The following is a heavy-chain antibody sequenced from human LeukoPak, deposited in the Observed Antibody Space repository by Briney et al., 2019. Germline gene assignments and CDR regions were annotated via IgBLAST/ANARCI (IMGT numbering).Heavy chain of an antibody. CDR3: ARWTGTTDAFDI. Sequence: ASETLSLTCAVSGYSISSGYYWGWIRQPPGKGLEWIGSIYHSGSTYYNPSLKSRVTILVDTSKNQFSLKLSSVTAADTAVYYCARWTGTTDAFDIWGQGTMVTVSS. D-gene: IGHD1-7*01. CDR2: IYHSGST. CDR1: GYSISSGYY. V-gene: IGHV4-38-2*01. J-gene: IGHJ3*02.